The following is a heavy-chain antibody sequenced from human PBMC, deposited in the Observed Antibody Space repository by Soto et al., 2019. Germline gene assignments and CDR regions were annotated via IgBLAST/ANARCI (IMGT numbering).Heavy chain of an antibody. CDR2: IIPIFGTA. CDR3: ARPRTAAAAIPYFDY. D-gene: IGHD2-2*02. CDR1: GGTFSSYA. Sequence: QVQLVQSGAEVKKPGCSVKVSCKASGGTFSSYAISWVRQAPGQGLEWMGGIIPIFGTANYAQKFQGRVTITADESTSAAYMVPSSLRSEDTAVYYCARPRTAAAAIPYFDYWGQGTLVTVSS. V-gene: IGHV1-69*01. J-gene: IGHJ4*02.